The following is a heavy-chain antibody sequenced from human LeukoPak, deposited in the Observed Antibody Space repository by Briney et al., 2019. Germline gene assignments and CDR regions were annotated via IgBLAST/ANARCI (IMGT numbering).Heavy chain of an antibody. CDR1: GFTFSSYA. CDR3: ARDLRGYYYDSSGYSHDAFDI. Sequence: GGSLRLSCAASGFTFSSYAMHWVRQAPGKGLEWVAVISYDGSNKYYADSVKGRFTISRDNSKNTLYLQMNSLRAEDTAVYYCARDLRGYYYDSSGYSHDAFDIWGHGTMVTVSS. D-gene: IGHD3-22*01. J-gene: IGHJ3*02. V-gene: IGHV3-30*04. CDR2: ISYDGSNK.